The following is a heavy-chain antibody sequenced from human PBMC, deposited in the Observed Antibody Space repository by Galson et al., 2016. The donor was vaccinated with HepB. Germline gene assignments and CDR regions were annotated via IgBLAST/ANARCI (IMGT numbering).Heavy chain of an antibody. J-gene: IGHJ6*03. CDR3: ARETGYSTTWYAYYMDV. CDR1: GLTVSSNY. Sequence: SLRLSCAASGLTVSSNYMSWVRQAPGKGLEWVSVIRSGGSTYYADSVKGRFTISRDNTKSTLFLQMNSLRAEDTAVYYCARETGYSTTWYAYYMDVWGKGTAVTVS. D-gene: IGHD6-13*01. CDR2: IRSGGST. V-gene: IGHV3-53*01.